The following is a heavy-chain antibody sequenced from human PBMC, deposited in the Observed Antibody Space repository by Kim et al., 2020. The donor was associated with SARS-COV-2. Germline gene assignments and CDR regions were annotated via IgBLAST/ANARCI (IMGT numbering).Heavy chain of an antibody. CDR3: AGGVVPGIAALATGWFDP. CDR2: IYYSGST. D-gene: IGHD2-15*01. V-gene: IGHV4-39*01. CDR1: GVSFNNSIYY. J-gene: IGHJ5*02. Sequence: SETLSLTCTVSGVSFNNSIYYWGWIRQPPGKVLEWLGSIYYSGSTYYNPFLKSRYTTSVDTSKNQISLKLTSVTAADTAVYYCAGGVVPGIAALATGWFDPWGQGTLVTVSS.